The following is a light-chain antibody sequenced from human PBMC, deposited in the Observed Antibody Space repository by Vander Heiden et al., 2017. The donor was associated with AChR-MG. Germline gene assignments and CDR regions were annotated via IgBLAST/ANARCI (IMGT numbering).Light chain of an antibody. CDR3: QTWGTGIRV. V-gene: IGLV4-69*01. J-gene: IGLJ3*02. CDR1: SAHRSYA. Sequence: QPVLTQAPSASASLGASVKLTCTLSSAHRSYATARPPQQPEKGPRYLMKLNSDGSHSKGDGIPDRFSGSSSGAERYRTISSLQSEDEADYYGQTWGTGIRVFGGGTKLTVL. CDR2: LNSDGSH.